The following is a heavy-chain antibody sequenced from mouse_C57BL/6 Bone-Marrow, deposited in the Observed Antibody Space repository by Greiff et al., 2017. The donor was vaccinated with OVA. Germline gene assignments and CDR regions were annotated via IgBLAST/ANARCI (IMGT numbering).Heavy chain of an antibody. Sequence: VQLQQPGAELVKPGASVKLSCKASGYTFTSYWMQWVKQRPGQGLEWIGQLDPSDSYTNYNQKFKGQATLTVDTSSSTAYMQLSSLTSEDSAVYDWASYDYDGWFAYWGQGTLVTVSA. D-gene: IGHD2-4*01. CDR1: GYTFTSYW. V-gene: IGHV1-50*01. J-gene: IGHJ3*01. CDR3: ASYDYDGWFAY. CDR2: LDPSDSYT.